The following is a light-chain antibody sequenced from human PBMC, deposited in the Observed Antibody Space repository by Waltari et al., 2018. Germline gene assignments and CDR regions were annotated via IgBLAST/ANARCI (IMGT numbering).Light chain of an antibody. Sequence: SYELTQPPSVSVSPGQTASNTCSGDKLGDKYACWYQQKPGQSPVLVIDQDSKRPPGIPERFSGSNSGNTATLPISGTQAMDEADYYCQAWDSSLVVFGGGTKLTVL. CDR3: QAWDSSLVV. J-gene: IGLJ2*01. CDR1: KLGDKY. CDR2: QDS. V-gene: IGLV3-1*01.